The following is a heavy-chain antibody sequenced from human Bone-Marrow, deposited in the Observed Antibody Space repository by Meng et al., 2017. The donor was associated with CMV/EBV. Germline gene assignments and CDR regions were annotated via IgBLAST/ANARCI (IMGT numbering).Heavy chain of an antibody. V-gene: IGHV3-30-3*01. CDR3: AREGAIVVVPAAKYYYYGMDV. CDR1: GFTFSSYT. CDR2: ISYDGSNK. Sequence: GESLKISCAASGFTFSSYTMNWVRQAPGKGLEWVAVISYDGSNKYYADSVKGRFTISRDNAKNSLYLQMNSLRAEDTALYYCAREGAIVVVPAAKYYYYGMDVWGQGTTVTVSS. J-gene: IGHJ6*02. D-gene: IGHD2-2*01.